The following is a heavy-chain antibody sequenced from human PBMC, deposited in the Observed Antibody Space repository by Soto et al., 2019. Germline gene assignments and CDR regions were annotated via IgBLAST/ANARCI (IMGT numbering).Heavy chain of an antibody. Sequence: GGSLRLSCAASGFTLTGSDIHWVRQASGKGLEWVGRIRSKSNNFATSYAESVRGRFSISRDDSDNTASLQMSSLKTEDTAIYYCTRHQEGRSMVFYGMDVWGQGTTVTVSS. D-gene: IGHD3-10*01. CDR2: IRSKSNNFAT. J-gene: IGHJ6*02. CDR3: TRHQEGRSMVFYGMDV. V-gene: IGHV3-73*01. CDR1: GFTLTGSD.